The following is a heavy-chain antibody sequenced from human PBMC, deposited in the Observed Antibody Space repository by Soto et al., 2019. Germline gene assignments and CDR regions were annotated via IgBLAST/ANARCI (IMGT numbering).Heavy chain of an antibody. D-gene: IGHD3-10*02. CDR1: GYTFTSYG. CDR2: ISAYNGDT. CDR3: ARFSLFRYMLGEYDMAV. Sequence: QVQLVQSGAEVKKPGASVKVSCKASGYTFTSYGISWVRQAPGQGLEWMGWISAYNGDTNYAQKLQGRVTMTTDTSTSTAYMELRSLRSDDTAAYYCARFSLFRYMLGEYDMAVWGQGTLVTVSS. V-gene: IGHV1-18*01. J-gene: IGHJ4*02.